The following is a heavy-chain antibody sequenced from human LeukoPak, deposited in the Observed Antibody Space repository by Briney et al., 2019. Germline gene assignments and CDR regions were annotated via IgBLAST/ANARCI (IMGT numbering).Heavy chain of an antibody. V-gene: IGHV4-59*01. D-gene: IGHD4-17*01. CDR3: ARGIESYGDYGY. CDR1: GGSISGSY. Sequence: SETXXLTCTVSGGSISGSYWSWIRQPPGKGLEWIAYMYNSGSTNYNPSLKSRVTISIETYKNQFSLKLSSLTAADTAIYYCARGIESYGDYGYWGQGILVTVSS. CDR2: MYNSGST. J-gene: IGHJ4*02.